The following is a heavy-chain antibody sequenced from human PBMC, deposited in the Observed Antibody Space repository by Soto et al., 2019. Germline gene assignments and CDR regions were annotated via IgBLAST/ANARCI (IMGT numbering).Heavy chain of an antibody. J-gene: IGHJ4*02. CDR3: AREDYYDFWSGHTFDY. Sequence: GGSLRLSCAASGFTFSSYEMNWVRQAPGKGLEWVSYISSSGSTIYYADSVKGRFTISRDNAKNSLYLQMNSLRAEDTAVYYCAREDYYDFWSGHTFDYWGQGTLVTVSS. V-gene: IGHV3-48*03. D-gene: IGHD3-3*01. CDR2: ISSSGSTI. CDR1: GFTFSSYE.